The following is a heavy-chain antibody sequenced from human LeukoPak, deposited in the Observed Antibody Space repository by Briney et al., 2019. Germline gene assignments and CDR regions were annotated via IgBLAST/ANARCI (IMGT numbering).Heavy chain of an antibody. CDR2: INPSGGST. CDR1: GNTFSIDI. Sequence: ASVNVSCKASGNTFSIDIIHSVRQAPGQGLEWMGIINPSGGSTTYAQKFQGRVTMTTDTSTSTVYMDLSSLRAEDTAVYYCARQIEYYNDSSGYYTTDYWGQGTLVTVSS. D-gene: IGHD3-22*01. V-gene: IGHV1-46*01. CDR3: ARQIEYYNDSSGYYTTDY. J-gene: IGHJ4*02.